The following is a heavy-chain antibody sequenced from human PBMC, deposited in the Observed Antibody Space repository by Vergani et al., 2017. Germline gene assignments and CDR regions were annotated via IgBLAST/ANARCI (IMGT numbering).Heavy chain of an antibody. Sequence: QVQLQESGPGLVKPSETLSLTCTVSGGSISSYYWSWIRQPPGKGLEWIGYIYYSGSTNYNPSLKSRVTISVDTSKNQFSLKLSSVTAADTAGYYCARDLSLGGYYYDSSGQDWFDPWGQGTLVTVSS. J-gene: IGHJ5*02. CDR3: ARDLSLGGYYYDSSGQDWFDP. CDR1: GGSISSYY. D-gene: IGHD3-22*01. V-gene: IGHV4-59*01. CDR2: IYYSGST.